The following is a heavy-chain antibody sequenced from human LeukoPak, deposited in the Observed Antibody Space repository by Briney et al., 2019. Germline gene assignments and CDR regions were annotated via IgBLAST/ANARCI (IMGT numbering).Heavy chain of an antibody. CDR1: GYTFTSYG. D-gene: IGHD6-6*01. CDR3: ARGGAIDSSSSEIDY. CDR2: ISAYNGNT. V-gene: IGHV1-18*01. J-gene: IGHJ4*02. Sequence: ASVKVSCKASGYTFTSYGISWVRQAPGQGREWMGWISAYNGNTNYAQKLQGRVTMTTDTSTSTAYMELRSLRSDDTAVYYCARGGAIDSSSSEIDYWGQGTLVTVSS.